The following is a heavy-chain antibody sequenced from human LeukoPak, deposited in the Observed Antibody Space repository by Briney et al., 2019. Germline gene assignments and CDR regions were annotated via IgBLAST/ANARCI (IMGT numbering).Heavy chain of an antibody. V-gene: IGHV3-48*03. J-gene: IGHJ4*02. Sequence: TRGSPRLSCAASGFTFSSYEMKWVRQAPGKGLEWVSYISSSGSTIYYADSVKGRFTISRDNAKNSLYLQMNSLRAEDTAVYYCARVPRWYVIDYWGQGTLVTVSS. CDR3: ARVPRWYVIDY. D-gene: IGHD4-23*01. CDR1: GFTFSSYE. CDR2: ISSSGSTI.